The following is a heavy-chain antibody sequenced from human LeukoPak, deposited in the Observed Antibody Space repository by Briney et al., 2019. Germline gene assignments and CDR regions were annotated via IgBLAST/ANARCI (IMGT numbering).Heavy chain of an antibody. J-gene: IGHJ4*02. CDR3: ARERTTYYYDSSGYYPTGYFDY. D-gene: IGHD3-22*01. Sequence: PSETLSLTCAVSGGSISSGGYSWSWIRQPPGKGLEWIGYIYHSGSTYYNPSLKSRVTISVDRSKNQFSLKLSSVTAADTAVYYCARERTTYYYDSSGYYPTGYFDYWGQGTLVTVSS. CDR2: IYHSGST. V-gene: IGHV4-30-2*01. CDR1: GGSISSGGYS.